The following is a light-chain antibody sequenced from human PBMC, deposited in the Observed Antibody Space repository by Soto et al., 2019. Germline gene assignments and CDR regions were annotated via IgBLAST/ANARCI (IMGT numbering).Light chain of an antibody. CDR2: DAS. CDR3: QQRSTSLPLT. V-gene: IGKV3-11*01. J-gene: IGKJ4*02. CDR1: QSVSSS. Sequence: EIVLTQSPATLSLSPGERASLSCRASQSVSSSLAWYQQKPGQSPRLLIYDASNRATGIPARFSGSGSGTDFTLTISSLDPEDFAGDYRQQRSTSLPLTFGGGTKVEIK.